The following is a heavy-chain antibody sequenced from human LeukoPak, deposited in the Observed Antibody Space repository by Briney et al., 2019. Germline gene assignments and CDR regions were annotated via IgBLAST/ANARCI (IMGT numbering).Heavy chain of an antibody. V-gene: IGHV4-39*01. CDR3: GRHSSLGSGYYY. Sequence: SETLSLTCTVSGGSIDSTAYYWGWIRQPPGKGLEWVGSIYFTGSTYYNPSLKSRVTISVDTSKNQFSLEMKSVTAADTAVYYCGRHSSLGSGYYYWGQGTLVTVSS. CDR1: GGSIDSTAYY. D-gene: IGHD3-22*01. CDR2: IYFTGST. J-gene: IGHJ4*02.